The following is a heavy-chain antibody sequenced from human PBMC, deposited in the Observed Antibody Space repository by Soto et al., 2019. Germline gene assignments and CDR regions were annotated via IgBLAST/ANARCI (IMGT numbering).Heavy chain of an antibody. CDR1: GYSFTSYW. J-gene: IGHJ6*02. D-gene: IGHD3-3*01. Sequence: GESLKISCKGSGYSFTSYWIGWVRQMPGKGLEWMGIIYPGDSDTRYSPSFQGQVTISADKSISTAYLQWSSLKASDTAMYYCARLYYDFWSGYYTDYGMDVWGQGTTVTVSS. CDR2: IYPGDSDT. V-gene: IGHV5-51*01. CDR3: ARLYYDFWSGYYTDYGMDV.